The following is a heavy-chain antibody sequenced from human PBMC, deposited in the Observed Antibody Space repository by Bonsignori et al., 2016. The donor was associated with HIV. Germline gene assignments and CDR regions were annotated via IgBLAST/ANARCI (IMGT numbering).Heavy chain of an antibody. CDR2: IYYSGTS. Sequence: RQAPGKGLEWIGYIYYSGTSNYNPSLKSRVSISVDASKNLLSLSLSSVTAADTAVYYCARDGGAGAAFFDYWAQGTLVTVSS. D-gene: IGHD3-10*01. J-gene: IGHJ4*02. V-gene: IGHV4-59*01. CDR3: ARDGGAGAAFFDY.